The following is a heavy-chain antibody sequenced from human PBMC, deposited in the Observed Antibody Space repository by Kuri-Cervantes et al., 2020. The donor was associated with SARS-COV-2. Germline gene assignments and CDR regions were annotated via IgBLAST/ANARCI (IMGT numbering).Heavy chain of an antibody. CDR3: AKYGVQYYDFWSGYYFFDY. CDR1: GFTFSSYA. J-gene: IGHJ4*02. V-gene: IGHV3-23*01. Sequence: GGSLRLSCAASGFTFSSYAMSWVRQAPGKGLEWVSAISGSGGSTYYADSVKGRFTISRDNSKNTLYLQMNSLRAEDTAVYYCAKYGVQYYDFWSGYYFFDYWGQGTLVTVSS. D-gene: IGHD3-3*01. CDR2: ISGSGGST.